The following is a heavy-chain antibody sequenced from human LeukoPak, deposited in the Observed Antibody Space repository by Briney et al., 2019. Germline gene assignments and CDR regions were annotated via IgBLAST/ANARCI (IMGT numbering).Heavy chain of an antibody. V-gene: IGHV3-21*01. CDR3: ARGVGTMVRGVIWRYFDY. Sequence: PGGSLRLSCAASGFTFSSYSMNWVRQAPGKGLERVSSISSSSSYIYYADSVKGRFTISRDNAKNSLYLQMNSLRAEDTAVYYCARGVGTMVRGVIWRYFDYWGQGTLVTVSS. CDR1: GFTFSSYS. CDR2: ISSSSSYI. J-gene: IGHJ4*02. D-gene: IGHD3-10*01.